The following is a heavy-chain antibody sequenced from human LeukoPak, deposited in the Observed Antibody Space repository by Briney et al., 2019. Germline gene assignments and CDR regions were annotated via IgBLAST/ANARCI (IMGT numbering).Heavy chain of an antibody. J-gene: IGHJ5*02. Sequence: GRSLRLSCAASGFTFSSYGMHWVRQAPGKGLEWVAVISYDGSNKYYADSVKGRFTISRDNSKNTVHLQMNSLRAEDTAVYYCAKPKANYGDHWGWFDPWGQGTLVTVSS. CDR3: AKPKANYGDHWGWFDP. CDR2: ISYDGSNK. V-gene: IGHV3-30*18. D-gene: IGHD4-17*01. CDR1: GFTFSSYG.